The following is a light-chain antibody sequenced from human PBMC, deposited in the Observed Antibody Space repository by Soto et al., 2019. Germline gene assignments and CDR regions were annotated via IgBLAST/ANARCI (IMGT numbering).Light chain of an antibody. CDR2: DAS. V-gene: IGKV3-11*01. Sequence: VLPISRVPHSLSPGDIATLPCRASQSISSYLAWYQQKPGQAPRLLIYDASNRATGIPARFSGSGSGTDFTLTISSLEPEDFATYYCQQSYSIRLKFCEGTRPE. J-gene: IGKJ5*01. CDR1: QSISSY. CDR3: QQSYSIRLK.